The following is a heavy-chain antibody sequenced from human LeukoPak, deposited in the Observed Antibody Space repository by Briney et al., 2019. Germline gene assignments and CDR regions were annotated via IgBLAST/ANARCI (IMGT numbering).Heavy chain of an antibody. CDR3: ARSGPDDAFDI. J-gene: IGHJ3*02. CDR2: ISSSSSYI. D-gene: IGHD6-25*01. Sequence: GGSLRLSCAASGFTFSSYSMNWVRQAPGKGLEWVSSISSSSSYIYYADSVKGRFTISRDNDKNSLYLQMNSLRAEDTAVYYCARSGPDDAFDIWGQGTMVTVSS. V-gene: IGHV3-21*01. CDR1: GFTFSSYS.